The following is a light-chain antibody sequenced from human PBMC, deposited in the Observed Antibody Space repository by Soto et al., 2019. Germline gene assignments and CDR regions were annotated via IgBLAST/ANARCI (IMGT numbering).Light chain of an antibody. J-gene: IGLJ2*01. CDR2: GNS. CDR3: QSYDSRLSGYVV. V-gene: IGLV1-40*01. Sequence: QPVLTQPPSVSGAPGQRVTISCTGSSSNIGAGYDVHWYQQLPGTAPKLLIYGNSNRPSGVPDRFSGSKSGTSASLAITGLQAEDEADYYCQSYDSRLSGYVVFGGGTKLTVL. CDR1: SSNIGAGYD.